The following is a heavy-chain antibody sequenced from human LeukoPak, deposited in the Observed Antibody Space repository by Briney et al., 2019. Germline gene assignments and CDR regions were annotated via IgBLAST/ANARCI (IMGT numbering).Heavy chain of an antibody. Sequence: SQTLSLTCAVSGDSVSSNSAAWNWIRQSPSRGLEWLGRTYYRFKWYNDYAVYVKSRLTINTDTSKNQFSLQLNSVTPEDTAVYYCAYSSSWWSLGGFDYWGQGTLVTVSS. CDR1: GDSVSSNSAA. V-gene: IGHV6-1*01. J-gene: IGHJ4*02. CDR2: TYYRFKWYN. D-gene: IGHD6-13*01. CDR3: AYSSSWWSLGGFDY.